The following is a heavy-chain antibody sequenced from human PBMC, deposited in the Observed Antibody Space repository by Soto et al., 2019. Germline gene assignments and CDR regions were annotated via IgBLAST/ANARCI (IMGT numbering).Heavy chain of an antibody. CDR1: GFSFSSHV. J-gene: IGHJ4*02. D-gene: IGHD3-3*01. CDR2: ISDDGSNI. V-gene: IGHV3-30*18. Sequence: GGSLRLSCAASGFSFSSHVMHWVRQAPSKGLEWVAFISDDGSNIYYGDSVKGRFTISRDNSKNTLYLQMNSLRAEDTAVYYCAKAGRDFWSGRSFFDYWGQGTQVTVSS. CDR3: AKAGRDFWSGRSFFDY.